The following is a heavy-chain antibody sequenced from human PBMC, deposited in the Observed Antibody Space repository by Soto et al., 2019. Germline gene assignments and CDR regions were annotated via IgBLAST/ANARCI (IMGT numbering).Heavy chain of an antibody. CDR2: ISGSGGGT. CDR1: GFTFSSYA. J-gene: IGHJ4*02. V-gene: IGHV3-23*01. CDR3: AKDHESDY. Sequence: EVQLLESGGGLVQPGGSLRLSCVASGFTFSSYAMSWIRQAPGKGLEWVSAISGSGGGTYYVDSVKGRFTISRDNSKNTVYLQMNSLRAEDSALYYCAKDHESDYWGQGTLVTVSS.